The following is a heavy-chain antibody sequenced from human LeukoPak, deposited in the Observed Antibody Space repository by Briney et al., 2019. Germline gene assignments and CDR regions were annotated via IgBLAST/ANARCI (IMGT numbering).Heavy chain of an antibody. Sequence: PSETLSLTCTVSGGSISSGDYYWSWIRQPPGKGLEWIGYIYYSGSTYYNPSLKSRVTISVDTSKNQFSLKLSSVTAADTAVYYCARGVNEYSSSSKDLDYWGQGTLVTVSS. CDR3: ARGVNEYSSSSKDLDY. CDR2: IYYSGST. D-gene: IGHD6-6*01. V-gene: IGHV4-30-4*08. J-gene: IGHJ4*02. CDR1: GGSISSGDYY.